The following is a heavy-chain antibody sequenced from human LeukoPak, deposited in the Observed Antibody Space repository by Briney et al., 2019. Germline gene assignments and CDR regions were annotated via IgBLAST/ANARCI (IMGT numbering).Heavy chain of an antibody. D-gene: IGHD3-22*01. CDR2: IWYDGSNK. CDR1: GFTFSSYG. V-gene: IGHV3-33*01. CDR3: ARSYYYDSSHTVDY. Sequence: GGSLRLSCAASGFTFSSYGMHWVRQAPGKGLEWVAAIWYDGSNKYYADSVKGRFTISRDNSKNTLYLQMNSLRAEDTAVYYCARSYYYDSSHTVDYWGQGTLVTVSS. J-gene: IGHJ4*02.